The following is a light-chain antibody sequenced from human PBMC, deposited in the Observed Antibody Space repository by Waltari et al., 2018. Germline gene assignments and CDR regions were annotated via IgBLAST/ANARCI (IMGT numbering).Light chain of an antibody. CDR3: LQDYNYPWT. V-gene: IGKV1-6*01. CDR2: AAS. Sequence: AIQMTQSPSSLSASVGDKVTITCRSSQGIRYDLGWYQQKPGKAPKLLIYAASSLQSRVPSRFSGGGAGTEFTLTISSLQPEDFATYYCLQDYNYPWTFGQGTKVEIK. J-gene: IGKJ1*01. CDR1: QGIRYD.